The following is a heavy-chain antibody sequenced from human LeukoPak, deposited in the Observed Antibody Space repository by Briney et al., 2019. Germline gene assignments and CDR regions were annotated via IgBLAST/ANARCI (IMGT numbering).Heavy chain of an antibody. Sequence: SGGSLRLSCAASGFTLSGYWMHWVRQAPEKGLVWVSRINSDGSSTTYADSVKGRFTISRDNAKNTLYLQMNSLRAEDTGVYYCARIASHSSSWYDGGYWGQGTLVTVSS. D-gene: IGHD6-13*01. CDR2: INSDGSST. CDR1: GFTLSGYW. J-gene: IGHJ4*02. CDR3: ARIASHSSSWYDGGY. V-gene: IGHV3-74*01.